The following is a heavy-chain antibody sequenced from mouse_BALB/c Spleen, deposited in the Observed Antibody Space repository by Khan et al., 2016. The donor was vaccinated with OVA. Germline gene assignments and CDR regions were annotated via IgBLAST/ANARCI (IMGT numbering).Heavy chain of an antibody. Sequence: VELVESGPGLVAPSQSLSITCTVSGFSLTSYGVNWVRQPPGKGLEWLGVIWAGGSTNYNSDLLSSLSISKDKSECHVFLKMNILQTDDTAMYYCATIYYSKRYYAMDYWGQGTSVTVAS. CDR3: ATIYYSKRYYAMDY. CDR2: IWAGGST. D-gene: IGHD2-5*01. CDR1: GFSLTSYG. V-gene: IGHV2-9*02. J-gene: IGHJ4*01.